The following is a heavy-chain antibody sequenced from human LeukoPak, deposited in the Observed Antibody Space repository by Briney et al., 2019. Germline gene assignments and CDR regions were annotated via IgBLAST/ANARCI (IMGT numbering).Heavy chain of an antibody. Sequence: ASVKVSCKASGYTFTSYYMHWVRQAPGQGLEWMGGIIPIFGTANYAQKFQGRVTITADESTSTAYMELSSLRSEDTAVYYCARDHDGDYPNNWFDPWGQGTLVTVSS. V-gene: IGHV1-69*13. D-gene: IGHD4-17*01. CDR1: GYTFTSYY. CDR3: ARDHDGDYPNNWFDP. CDR2: IIPIFGTA. J-gene: IGHJ5*02.